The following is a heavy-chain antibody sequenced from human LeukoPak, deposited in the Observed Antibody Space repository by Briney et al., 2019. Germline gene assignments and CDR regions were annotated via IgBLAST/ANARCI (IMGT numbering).Heavy chain of an antibody. CDR2: IYHSGST. J-gene: IGHJ4*02. CDR1: GGSFSDYY. CDR3: ARVSHGSGSYYLDY. V-gene: IGHV4-34*01. Sequence: SETLSLTCAVYGGSFSDYYWTWIRQPPGKGLEWIGEIYHSGSTNYNPSLKSRVTISVDTSKNQFSLKLSSVTAADTAVYYCARVSHGSGSYYLDYWGQGTLVTVSS. D-gene: IGHD3-10*01.